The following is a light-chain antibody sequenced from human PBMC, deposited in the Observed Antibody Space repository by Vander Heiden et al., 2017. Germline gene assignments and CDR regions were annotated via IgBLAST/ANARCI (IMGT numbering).Light chain of an antibody. CDR3: QQYGFSLT. CDR2: GAS. J-gene: IGKJ4*01. CDR1: KSGSSSY. Sequence: EVVLPQSPGTLSLSPGDRATLSWRASKSGSSSYLAWYQQKPGQSPRLRIYGASSRATGIPDRFSGSGSGTDFTLIISRLEPEEFAGYYWQQYGFSLTFGGGTKVEIK. V-gene: IGKV3-20*01.